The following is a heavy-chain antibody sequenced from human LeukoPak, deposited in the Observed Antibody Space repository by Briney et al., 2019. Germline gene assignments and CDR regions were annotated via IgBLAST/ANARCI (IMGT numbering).Heavy chain of an antibody. CDR2: IYYSVDYSGST. V-gene: IGHV4-59*01. J-gene: IGHJ6*03. CDR3: ARVGLDSHYYMDV. CDR1: GDSISSYY. Sequence: SETLSLTCTVSGDSISSYYWSWIRQPPGKGLEWIGYIYYSVDYSGSTNYNPSLKSRFTISVDTSKNQFSLKLTSVTAADTAVYYCARVGLDSHYYMDVWGKGTTVTVSS. D-gene: IGHD3-16*01.